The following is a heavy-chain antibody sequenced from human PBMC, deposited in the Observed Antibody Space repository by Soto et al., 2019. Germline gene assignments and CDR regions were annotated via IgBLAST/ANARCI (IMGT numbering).Heavy chain of an antibody. Sequence: QVQLQESGPGLVKPSETLSLTCTVSGGSISSYYWSWIRQPPGKGLEWIGYIYYCGNTNYNTSLKSRVTISVDTSKNQFSLKLTSVTAADTAVYYCARVDTYFDYWGQGTLVTVSS. J-gene: IGHJ4*02. CDR3: ARVDTYFDY. CDR1: GGSISSYY. CDR2: IYYCGNT. V-gene: IGHV4-59*01. D-gene: IGHD5-18*01.